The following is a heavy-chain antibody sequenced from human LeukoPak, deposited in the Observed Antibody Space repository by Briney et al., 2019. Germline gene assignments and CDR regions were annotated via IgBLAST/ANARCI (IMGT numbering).Heavy chain of an antibody. V-gene: IGHV4-39*02. D-gene: IGHD6-6*01. J-gene: IGHJ1*01. CDR2: IYYNGNS. CDR1: GGSITNPTYH. CDR3: TSEYSSSPAY. Sequence: SDTLSLTCTVSGGSITNPTYHWGWVRQPPGKGLEWIGSIYYNGNSYYNLDLKSRLTLSIDTSNNQFSLKLESVTAADTAVYYCTSEYSSSPAYWRQDTLVTVSS.